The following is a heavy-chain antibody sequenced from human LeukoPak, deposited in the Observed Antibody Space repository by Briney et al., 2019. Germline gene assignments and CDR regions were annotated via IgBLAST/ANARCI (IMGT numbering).Heavy chain of an antibody. D-gene: IGHD5-12*01. CDR2: INHSGST. CDR3: ARYRGASGYHFDY. Sequence: SETLSLTCAVYGGSFSGYYWSWIRQPPGKGLEWIGEINHSGSTNYNPSLKSRVTISLDKSKNQFSLRLSSVTAADTAVYYCARYRGASGYHFDYWGQGTLVTVSS. V-gene: IGHV4-34*01. CDR1: GGSFSGYY. J-gene: IGHJ4*02.